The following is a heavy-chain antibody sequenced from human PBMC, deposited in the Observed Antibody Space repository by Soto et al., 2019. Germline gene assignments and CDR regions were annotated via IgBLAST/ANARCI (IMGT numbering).Heavy chain of an antibody. J-gene: IGHJ4*02. D-gene: IGHD6-19*01. CDR2: IYNGGST. Sequence: GGSLRLSCAVSGFTVSNNYMSWVRQAPGKGLEWVSVIYNGGSTYYADSVKGRFTISRDNSKNTLYLQMNSLRADDTAVYYCASGWDYFDYWGQGALVTVSS. V-gene: IGHV3-66*01. CDR3: ASGWDYFDY. CDR1: GFTVSNNY.